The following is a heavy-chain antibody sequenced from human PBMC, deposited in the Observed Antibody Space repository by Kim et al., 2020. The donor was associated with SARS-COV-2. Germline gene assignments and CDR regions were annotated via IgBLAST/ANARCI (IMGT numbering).Heavy chain of an antibody. D-gene: IGHD2-15*01. CDR2: FDPEDGET. V-gene: IGHV1-24*01. CDR1: GYTLTELC. J-gene: IGHJ6*02. Sequence: ASVKVSCKVSGYTLTELCMHWVRQAPGKGLAWMGGFDPEDGETIYAQKFQGRVTMTEDTSTDTAYMELSSLRSEDTAVYYCAADMALFTGMDVWGQGTTVTVSS. CDR3: AADMALFTGMDV.